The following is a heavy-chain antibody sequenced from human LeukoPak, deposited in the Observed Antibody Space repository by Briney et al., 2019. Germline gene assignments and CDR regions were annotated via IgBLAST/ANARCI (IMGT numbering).Heavy chain of an antibody. Sequence: KTSETLSLTCTVSGGSISSYYWSWIRQPAGKGLEWIGRIYTSGSTNYNPSLKSRVTMSVDTSKNQFSLKLSSVTAADTAVYYCARDRSLPLPAAFYYWGQGTLVTVSS. CDR1: GGSISSYY. CDR3: ARDRSLPLPAAFYY. D-gene: IGHD2-2*01. J-gene: IGHJ4*02. CDR2: IYTSGST. V-gene: IGHV4-4*07.